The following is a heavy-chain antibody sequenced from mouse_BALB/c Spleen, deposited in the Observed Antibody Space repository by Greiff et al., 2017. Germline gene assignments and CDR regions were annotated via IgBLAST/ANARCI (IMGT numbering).Heavy chain of an antibody. J-gene: IGHJ3*01. CDR1: GFTFSSFG. Sequence: EVKLMESGGGLVQPGGSRKLSCAASGFTFSSFGMHWVRQAPEKGLEWVAYISSGSSTIYYADTVKGRFTISRDNPKNTLFLQMTSLRSEDTAMYYCARGTGTGFAYWGQGTLVTVSA. D-gene: IGHD4-1*01. CDR3: ARGTGTGFAY. CDR2: ISSGSSTI. V-gene: IGHV5-17*02.